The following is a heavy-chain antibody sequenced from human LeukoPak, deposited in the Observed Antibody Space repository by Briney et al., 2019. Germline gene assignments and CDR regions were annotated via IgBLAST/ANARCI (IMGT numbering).Heavy chain of an antibody. CDR3: ARRQGSYFDTSGYYYG. V-gene: IGHV3-7*01. D-gene: IGHD3-22*01. CDR2: IKQDGSEK. Sequence: GGSLRLSCAASGFTFSSYWMSWVRQAPGKGLEWVANIKQDGSEKYYVDSVKGLFTISRDNAKNSLYLQMNSLRAEDTAVYYCARRQGSYFDTSGYYYGWGQGTLVTVSS. CDR1: GFTFSSYW. J-gene: IGHJ4*02.